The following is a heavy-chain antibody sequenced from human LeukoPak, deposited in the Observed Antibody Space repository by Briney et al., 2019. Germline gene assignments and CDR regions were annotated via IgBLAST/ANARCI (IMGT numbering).Heavy chain of an antibody. CDR1: GFTFSTCG. CDR3: ARVLEAASFDY. V-gene: IGHV3-21*01. CDR2: ISSSSRYI. D-gene: IGHD6-25*01. Sequence: GGSLRLSCAASGFTFSTCGMSWVRQAPGKGLEWVSSISSSSRYIYFADSLKGRFTISRDNAKNSLYLQMNSLRAEDTAVYYCARVLEAASFDYWGQGILVTVSS. J-gene: IGHJ4*02.